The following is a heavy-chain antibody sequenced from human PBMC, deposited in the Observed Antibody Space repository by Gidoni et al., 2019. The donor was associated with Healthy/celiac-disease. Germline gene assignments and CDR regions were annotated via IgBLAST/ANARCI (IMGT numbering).Heavy chain of an antibody. CDR3: ARDGPPNYDYVWGLNRGEDAFDI. D-gene: IGHD3-16*01. Sequence: EVQLVESGGGLVQPGGSLRLSRAASGFTVSSNYLSWVRQAPGKGLEGVSVIYSGGSTYYADAVKGRFTISRDNSKNTLYLQMNSLRAEDTAVYYCARDGPPNYDYVWGLNRGEDAFDIWGQGTMVTVSS. V-gene: IGHV3-66*01. CDR2: IYSGGST. CDR1: GFTVSSNY. J-gene: IGHJ3*02.